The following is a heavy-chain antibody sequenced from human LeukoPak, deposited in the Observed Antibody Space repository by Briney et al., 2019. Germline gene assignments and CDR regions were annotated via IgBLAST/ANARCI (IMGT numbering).Heavy chain of an antibody. V-gene: IGHV4-38-2*02. CDR3: ARESGVINRASDY. D-gene: IGHD3-22*01. J-gene: IGHJ4*02. CDR2: IYHSGST. Sequence: PSETLSLTCAVSGYSISSGYYWGWIRQPPGKGLEWIGSIYHSGSTYYNPSLKSRVTISVDTSKNQFSLKLSSVTAADTAVYYCARESGVINRASDYWGQGTLVTVSS. CDR1: GYSISSGYY.